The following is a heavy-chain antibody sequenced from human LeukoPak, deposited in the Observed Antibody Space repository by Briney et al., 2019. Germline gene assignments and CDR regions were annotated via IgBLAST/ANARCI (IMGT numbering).Heavy chain of an antibody. V-gene: IGHV1-8*01. D-gene: IGHD3-10*01. J-gene: IGHJ5*01. CDR2: MNPNNGNT. CDR3: AKQGNYRGSGSYYGNWFDF. Sequence: GASVKVSCKASGNTFTNYDINWVRQAAGQGLGWMGWMNPNNGNTGYAQKFQGRVTMTRDTSISTAYMELGSLRSEDTAVYYCAKQGNYRGSGSYYGNWFDFWGQGNLVTVSS. CDR1: GNTFTNYD.